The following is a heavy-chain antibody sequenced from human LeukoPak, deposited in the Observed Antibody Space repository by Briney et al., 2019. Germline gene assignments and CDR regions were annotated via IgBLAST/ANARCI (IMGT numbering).Heavy chain of an antibody. D-gene: IGHD1-26*01. V-gene: IGHV3-21*01. J-gene: IGHJ3*02. CDR1: GFTFSSYT. CDR2: ISSRSNFI. CDR3: ARDFEWELLKANAFDI. Sequence: GGSLRLSCAASGFTFSSYTMNWVRQAPGKGLEWVPSISSRSNFIYYADSLKGRFTISRDNAKSSLYLQMNSLRAEDTAVYYCARDFEWELLKANAFDIWGQGTMVTVSS.